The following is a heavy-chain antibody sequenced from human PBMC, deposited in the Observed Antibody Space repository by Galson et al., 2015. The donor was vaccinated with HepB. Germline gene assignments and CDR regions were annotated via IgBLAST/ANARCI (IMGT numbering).Heavy chain of an antibody. Sequence: SLRLSCAASGFTFSTYAMHRVRPAPGKGLEWVAVISYDGSNKYYADSVKGRFTISRDNSKNTLYLQMNSLRADDTAVYYCASPYPVVGLHYFFDYWGQGTLVTVSS. V-gene: IGHV3-30*04. CDR3: ASPYPVVGLHYFFDY. J-gene: IGHJ4*02. D-gene: IGHD1-26*01. CDR1: GFTFSTYA. CDR2: ISYDGSNK.